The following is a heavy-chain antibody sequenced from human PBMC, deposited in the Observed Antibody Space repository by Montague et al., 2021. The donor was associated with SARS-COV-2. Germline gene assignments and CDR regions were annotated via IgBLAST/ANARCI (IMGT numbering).Heavy chain of an antibody. Sequence: SLRLSCAASGLTFSSHWMSWVRQAPGKGLEWVANIKQDGSEKYYVDSVKGRFTISRDNAKNSLYLQMNSLRADDTAVYYCASSVVSFAGYWGQGILVAVSS. CDR3: ASSVVSFAGY. J-gene: IGHJ4*02. CDR1: GLTFSSHW. V-gene: IGHV3-7*01. CDR2: IKQDGSEK. D-gene: IGHD5/OR15-5a*01.